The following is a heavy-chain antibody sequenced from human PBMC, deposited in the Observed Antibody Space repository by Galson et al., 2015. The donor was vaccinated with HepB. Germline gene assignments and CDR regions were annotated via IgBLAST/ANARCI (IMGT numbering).Heavy chain of an antibody. CDR1: GGTFSSYA. J-gene: IGHJ6*02. CDR3: AKPLSVDYYYGLDA. V-gene: IGHV1-69*06. CDR2: IIPIFGTA. Sequence: SVKVSCKASGGTFSSYAISWVRQAPGQGLEWMGGIIPIFGTANYAQKFQGRVTITADKSTSTAYMELSSLRSEDTAVYYCAKPLSVDYYYGLDAWGQGTTVTVSS.